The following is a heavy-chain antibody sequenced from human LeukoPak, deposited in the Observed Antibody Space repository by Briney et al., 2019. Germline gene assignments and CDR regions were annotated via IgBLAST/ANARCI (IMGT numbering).Heavy chain of an antibody. D-gene: IGHD3-3*01. CDR2: IIPIFGTA. CDR3: ALGRSGYFDY. CDR1: GGTFSSYA. J-gene: IGHJ4*02. V-gene: IGHV1-69*13. Sequence: GASVKVSCKASGGTFSSYAISWVRQAPGQGLEWRGGIIPIFGTANYAQKFQGRVTITADESTSTAYMELSSLRSEDTAVYYCALGRSGYFDYWGQGTLVTVSS.